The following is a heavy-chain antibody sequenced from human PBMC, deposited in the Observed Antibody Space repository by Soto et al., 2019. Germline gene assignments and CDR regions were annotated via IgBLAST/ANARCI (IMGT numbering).Heavy chain of an antibody. Sequence: GGSLRLSCAASGFNFSTYEMKWVRQAPGKGLEWVSYISISGRTVYYADSVKGRFTISRDNAKNSLYLQLSRLTAGDTAVYYLARWGGRTSAGHFDYWGQGTLVTVSS. CDR3: ARWGGRTSAGHFDY. CDR1: GFNFSTYE. J-gene: IGHJ4*02. V-gene: IGHV3-48*03. D-gene: IGHD1-26*01. CDR2: ISISGRTV.